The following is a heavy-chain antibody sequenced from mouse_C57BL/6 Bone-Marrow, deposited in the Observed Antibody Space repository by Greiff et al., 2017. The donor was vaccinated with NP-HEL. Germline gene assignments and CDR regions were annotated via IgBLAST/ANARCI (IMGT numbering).Heavy chain of an antibody. Sequence: VQLMQSEAELVKPGASVKISCKVSGYAFTDHTINWMKQRPEQGLEWIGRIYPRDGSTNYNEKFKGKATLTADKSSSTAYMQLNSLTSEDSAVYVCARSTAERRYYFDYWGQGTTLTVSS. J-gene: IGHJ2*01. D-gene: IGHD1-2*01. CDR3: ARSTAERRYYFDY. CDR1: GYAFTDHT. V-gene: IGHV1-78*01. CDR2: IYPRDGST.